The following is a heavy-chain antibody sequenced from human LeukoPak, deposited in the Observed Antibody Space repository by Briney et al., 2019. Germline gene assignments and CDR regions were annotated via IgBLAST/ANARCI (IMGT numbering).Heavy chain of an antibody. J-gene: IGHJ4*02. Sequence: GGSLRLSCAASGFTFTDYGMHWVRQAPGKGLEWVAFIRFDGNNKYYEDSVKGRFTISRDNSKNTLYLQINSLRTEDTAVYYCAKEGTASKPSDLDYWGQGTLVTVSS. D-gene: IGHD1-1*01. CDR2: IRFDGNNK. V-gene: IGHV3-30*02. CDR3: AKEGTASKPSDLDY. CDR1: GFTFTDYG.